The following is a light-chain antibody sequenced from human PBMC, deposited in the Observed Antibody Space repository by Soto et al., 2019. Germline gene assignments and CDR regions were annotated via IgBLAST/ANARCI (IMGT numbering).Light chain of an antibody. V-gene: IGLV7-46*01. CDR1: TGAVTSGHY. J-gene: IGLJ2*01. CDR2: DTS. Sequence: QAVVTQEPSLTVSPGGTVTLTCGSSTGAVTSGHYPYWFQQIPGQAPMTLIYDTSKKHSWTPVRFSGSLLGGKAALTLSGAQPEDEADYSCLLYYSGVRVFGGGTKLTVL. CDR3: LLYYSGVRV.